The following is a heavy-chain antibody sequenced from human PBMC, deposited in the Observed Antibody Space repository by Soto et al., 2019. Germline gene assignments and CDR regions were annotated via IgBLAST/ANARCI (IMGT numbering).Heavy chain of an antibody. Sequence: PSETLSLTCTVSGGSISSGDYYWSWIRQPPGKGLEWIGYIYYSGSTYYNPSLKSRITISEDTSKNQFPLKLSSVTAADTAEYYWARDDFWSGYLDYWGQGTLVTVSS. J-gene: IGHJ4*02. CDR1: GGSISSGDYY. CDR3: ARDDFWSGYLDY. CDR2: IYYSGST. D-gene: IGHD3-3*01. V-gene: IGHV4-30-4*01.